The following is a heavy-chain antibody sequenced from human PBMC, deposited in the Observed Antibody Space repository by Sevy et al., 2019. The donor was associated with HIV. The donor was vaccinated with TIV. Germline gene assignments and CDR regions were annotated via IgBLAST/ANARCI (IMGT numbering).Heavy chain of an antibody. CDR2: IFPNSGVT. J-gene: IGHJ6*02. Sequence: ASVKVSCKAFGYTFTDEYLHWVRQAPGQGLEWIGRIFPNSGVTKSAQRFRGRVTMTRDTSISTAYMELSGLRSDDTAVYYCARDAGGGTTNSGLDVWGQGTTVTVSS. V-gene: IGHV1-2*06. CDR3: ARDAGGGTTNSGLDV. CDR1: GYTFTDEY. D-gene: IGHD1-7*01.